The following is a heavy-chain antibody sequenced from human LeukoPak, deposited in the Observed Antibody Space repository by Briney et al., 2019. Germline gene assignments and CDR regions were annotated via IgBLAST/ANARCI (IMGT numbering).Heavy chain of an antibody. V-gene: IGHV4-34*01. CDR2: INHSGST. D-gene: IGHD3-10*01. Sequence: SETLSLTCAVYGGSFSGYYWSWIRQPPGKGLEWIGEINHSGSTNYNPSLKSRVTISVDTSKNQFSLKLSSVTAADTAVYYCARGRRLTYYYGSGSYYNPSRYFDYWGQGALVTVSS. CDR3: ARGRRLTYYYGSGSYYNPSRYFDY. J-gene: IGHJ4*02. CDR1: GGSFSGYY.